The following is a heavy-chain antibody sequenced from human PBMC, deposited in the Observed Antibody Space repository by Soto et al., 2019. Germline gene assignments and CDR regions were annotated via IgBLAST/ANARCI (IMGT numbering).Heavy chain of an antibody. V-gene: IGHV3-66*01. J-gene: IGHJ6*02. Sequence: PGGSLRLSCAASGFTVSSYRMSWVRRAPGKGLEWVSVIYSAGSADFADSVKGRFTISRDNSKNTLYLQMNSLGAEDTAVYYCARDFVVGGPTINYYYGMDVWGQGTTVTVSS. CDR1: GFTVSSYR. D-gene: IGHD1-26*01. CDR2: IYSAGSA. CDR3: ARDFVVGGPTINYYYGMDV.